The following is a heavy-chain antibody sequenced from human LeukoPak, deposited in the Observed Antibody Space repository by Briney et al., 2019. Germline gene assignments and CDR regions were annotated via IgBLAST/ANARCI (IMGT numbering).Heavy chain of an antibody. V-gene: IGHV3-23*01. J-gene: IGHJ4*02. Sequence: GGSLRLSCVASGFTFSTDTMSWVRHAPGKGLEWVSRIRGYGGSIGYADSVKGRFTISRDNSKNTLYLQMSSLRVEDTAVYYCAKGGIEVTAPDCWGQGTLVTVSS. CDR2: IRGYGGSI. D-gene: IGHD2/OR15-2a*01. CDR1: GFTFSTDT. CDR3: AKGGIEVTAPDC.